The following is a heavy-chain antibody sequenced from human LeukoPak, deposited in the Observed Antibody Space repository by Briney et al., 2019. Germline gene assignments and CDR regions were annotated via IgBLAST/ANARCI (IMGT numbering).Heavy chain of an antibody. CDR3: ARPGAGRGHFDY. D-gene: IGHD6-19*01. CDR1: GGSFSGYY. Sequence: SETLSLTCAVYGGSFSGYYWSWIRQPPGKGLEWIGEINHSGSTNYNPSLKSRVTISVDTSKNQFSLKLSPVTAADTAVYYCARPGAGRGHFDYWGQGTLVTVSS. CDR2: INHSGST. J-gene: IGHJ4*02. V-gene: IGHV4-34*01.